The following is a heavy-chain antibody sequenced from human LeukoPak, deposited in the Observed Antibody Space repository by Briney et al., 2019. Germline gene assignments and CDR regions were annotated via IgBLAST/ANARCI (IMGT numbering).Heavy chain of an antibody. J-gene: IGHJ5*02. V-gene: IGHV3-21*01. CDR3: ARDAASGNNWFDP. CDR1: GFTFSSYS. Sequence: GGSLRLSCAASGFTFSSYSMNWVRQAPGKGLEWVSSISSSSSYIYYADSVKGRFTISRDNAKNSLYLQMNNLRAEDTAVYYCARDAASGNNWFDPWGQGTLVTVSS. D-gene: IGHD2-15*01. CDR2: ISSSSSYI.